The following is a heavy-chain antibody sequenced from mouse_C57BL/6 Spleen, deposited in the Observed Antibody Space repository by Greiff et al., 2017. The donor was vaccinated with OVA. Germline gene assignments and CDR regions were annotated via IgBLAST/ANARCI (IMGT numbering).Heavy chain of an antibody. Sequence: VQLQQSGAELVRPGASVKLSCTASGFNIKDDYMHWVKQRPEQGLEWIGWIDPENGDTEYASKFQGKATITADTSSNTAYLQLSSLTSEDTAVYYCTGTTVGYAMDYWGQGTSVTVSS. V-gene: IGHV14-4*01. D-gene: IGHD1-1*01. CDR3: TGTTVGYAMDY. CDR1: GFNIKDDY. CDR2: IDPENGDT. J-gene: IGHJ4*01.